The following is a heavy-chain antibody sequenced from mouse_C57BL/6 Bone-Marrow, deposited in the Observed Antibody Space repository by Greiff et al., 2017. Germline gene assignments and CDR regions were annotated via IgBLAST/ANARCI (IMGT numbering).Heavy chain of an antibody. J-gene: IGHJ1*03. D-gene: IGHD2-4*01. Sequence: EVQLKESGAELVRPGASVKLSCTASGFNIKDDYMHWVKQRPEQGLEWIGWIDPENGDTEYASKFQGTATITADTSSNTAYLQLSSLTSEDTAVYYCTTLNDYDWYFDVWGTGTTVTVSS. CDR1: GFNIKDDY. V-gene: IGHV14-4*01. CDR2: IDPENGDT. CDR3: TTLNDYDWYFDV.